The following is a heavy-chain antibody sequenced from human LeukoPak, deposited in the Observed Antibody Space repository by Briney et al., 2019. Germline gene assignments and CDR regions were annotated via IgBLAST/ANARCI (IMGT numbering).Heavy chain of an antibody. CDR3: AKDRVGSGDGYFDY. V-gene: IGHV3-23*01. Sequence: PGGSLRLSYAASGFTFSSYAMSWVRQAPGKGLEWVSAISGSGGSTYYADSVKGRFTISRDNSKNTLYLQMNSLRAEDTAVYYCAKDRVGSGDGYFDYWGQGTLVTVSS. D-gene: IGHD5-24*01. CDR2: ISGSGGST. J-gene: IGHJ4*02. CDR1: GFTFSSYA.